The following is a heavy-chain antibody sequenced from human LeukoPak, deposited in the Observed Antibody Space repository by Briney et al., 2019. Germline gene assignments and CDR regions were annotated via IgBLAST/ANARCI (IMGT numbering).Heavy chain of an antibody. CDR2: IRSKANSYAT. CDR3: TRLYDAFDI. J-gene: IGHJ3*02. V-gene: IGHV3-73*01. CDR1: GFTFSGSA. Sequence: PGGSLRLSCAASGFTFSGSAMHWVRRASGKGLEWVGRIRSKANSYATAYAASVKGRFTISRDDSKNTAYLQMNSLKTEDTAVYYCTRLYDAFDIWGQGTMVTVSS.